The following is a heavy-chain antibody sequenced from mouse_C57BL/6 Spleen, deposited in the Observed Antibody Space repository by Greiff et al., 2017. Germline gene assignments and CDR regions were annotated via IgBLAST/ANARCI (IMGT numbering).Heavy chain of an antibody. CDR3: AMGDYASWFAY. D-gene: IGHD2-4*01. J-gene: IGHJ3*01. V-gene: IGHV1-72*01. CDR1: GYTFTSYW. Sequence: QVQLQQPGAELVKPGASVKLSCKASGYTFTSYWMHWVKQRPGRGLEWIGRIDPNSGGTKYNEKFKGKATLTVDKPSSTAYMQLSSLTSEDSAVYYCAMGDYASWFAYWGQGTLVTVSA. CDR2: IDPNSGGT.